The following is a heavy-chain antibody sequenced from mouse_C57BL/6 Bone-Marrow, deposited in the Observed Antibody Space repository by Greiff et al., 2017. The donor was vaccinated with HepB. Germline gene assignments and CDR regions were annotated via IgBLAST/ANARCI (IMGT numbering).Heavy chain of an antibody. D-gene: IGHD1-1*01. J-gene: IGHJ1*03. CDR3: ARHKIDYYGSSPSYWYFDV. V-gene: IGHV2-6-1*01. CDR2: IWSDGST. Sequence: VKLVESGPGLVAPSQSLSITCTVSGFSLTSYGVHWVRQPPGKGLEWLVVIWSDGSTTYNSALKSRLSISKDNSKSQVFLKMNSLQTDDTAMYYCARHKIDYYGSSPSYWYFDVWGTGTTVTVSS. CDR1: GFSLTSYG.